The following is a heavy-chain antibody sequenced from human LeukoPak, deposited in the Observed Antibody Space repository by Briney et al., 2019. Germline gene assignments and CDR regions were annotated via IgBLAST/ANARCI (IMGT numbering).Heavy chain of an antibody. V-gene: IGHV1-69*05. J-gene: IGHJ4*02. CDR2: IIPIFGTA. CDR3: ARAQYYYDSSGYYYPDYFDY. D-gene: IGHD3-22*01. CDR1: GGTFSSYA. Sequence: GASVKVSFKASGGTFSSYAISWVRQAPGQGLEWMGGIIPIFGTANYAQKFQGRVTITTDESTSTAYMELSSLRSEDTAVYYCARAQYYYDSSGYYYPDYFDYWGQGTLVTVSS.